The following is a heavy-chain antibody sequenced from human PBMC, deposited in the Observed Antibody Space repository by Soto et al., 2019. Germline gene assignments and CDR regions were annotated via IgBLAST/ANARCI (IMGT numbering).Heavy chain of an antibody. V-gene: IGHV3-23*01. Sequence: GGSLRLSCAASGFTFSTYTMTWVRQAPGKGLEWVSSVGGSGDGTYYADSVKGRFTISRDNSKNTLYLQMNSLTAADTAVYYCARPAAGYPANIDSWGQGTLVTVSS. CDR1: GFTFSTYT. D-gene: IGHD6-25*01. CDR2: VGGSGDGT. J-gene: IGHJ4*02. CDR3: ARPAAGYPANIDS.